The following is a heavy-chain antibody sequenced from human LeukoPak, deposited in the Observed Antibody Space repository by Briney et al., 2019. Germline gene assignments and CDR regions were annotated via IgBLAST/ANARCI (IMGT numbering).Heavy chain of an antibody. J-gene: IGHJ4*02. CDR3: ARDRSRLWFCDY. CDR1: GFTISSYW. D-gene: IGHD3-10*01. Sequence: GGSLRLSCAASGFTISSYWRSWVRQAPGKGMEWVANIKKDGSEKYYVDSVKARFTTSRDNAKTSLYLQMNSLRAEDTAVYYCARDRSRLWFCDYWGQGTLVTVSS. V-gene: IGHV3-7*03. CDR2: IKKDGSEK.